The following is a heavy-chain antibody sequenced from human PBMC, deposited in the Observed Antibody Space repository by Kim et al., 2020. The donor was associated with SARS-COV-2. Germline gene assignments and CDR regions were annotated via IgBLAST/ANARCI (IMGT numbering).Heavy chain of an antibody. D-gene: IGHD3-3*01. J-gene: IGHJ4*02. Sequence: YYADSLKGRFTVSRDNAKNSLYLHMSSLTAEDTAVYYCARETRDYDFDYWGQGTLVTVSS. V-gene: IGHV3-21*01. CDR3: ARETRDYDFDY.